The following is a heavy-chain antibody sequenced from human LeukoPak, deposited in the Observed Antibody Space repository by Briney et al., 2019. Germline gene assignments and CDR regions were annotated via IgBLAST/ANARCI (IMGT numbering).Heavy chain of an antibody. V-gene: IGHV3-66*01. CDR3: ARGSGYCSSTSCYQYYYYGMDV. Sequence: GGSLRLSCAASGSTVSSNYMSWVRQAPGKGLEWVSVIYSGGSTYYADSVKGRFTISRDNSKNTLYLQMNSLRAEDTAVYYCARGSGYCSSTSCYQYYYYGMDVWGQGTTVTVSS. CDR1: GSTVSSNY. J-gene: IGHJ6*02. D-gene: IGHD2-2*01. CDR2: IYSGGST.